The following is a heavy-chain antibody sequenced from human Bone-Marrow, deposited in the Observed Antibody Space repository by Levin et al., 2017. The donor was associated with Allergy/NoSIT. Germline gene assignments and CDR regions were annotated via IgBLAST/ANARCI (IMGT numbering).Heavy chain of an antibody. CDR3: ARPYTSYYDSSGFFGY. CDR1: GFTFSTYS. J-gene: IGHJ4*02. V-gene: IGHV3-48*01. Sequence: GGSLRLSCAASGFTFSTYSMHWVRQAPGKGLEWVSYISSSTSTIYYADSVKGRFTISRDNAKNSLYLQMNSLRAEDTAVYYCARPYTSYYDSSGFFGYWGQGTLVTVSS. D-gene: IGHD3-22*01. CDR2: ISSSTSTI.